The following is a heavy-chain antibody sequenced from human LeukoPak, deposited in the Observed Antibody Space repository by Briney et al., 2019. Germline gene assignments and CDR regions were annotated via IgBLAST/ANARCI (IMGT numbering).Heavy chain of an antibody. Sequence: GGSLRPSCAASGFTFSSNYMSWVRQAPGKGLEWVSLIYSGGSTYYADSVKGRFTISRDNSKNTLYLQMNSLRAEDTAVYYCAVNYYDSSGYYPYFDYWGQGTLVTVSS. CDR2: IYSGGST. CDR3: AVNYYDSSGYYPYFDY. J-gene: IGHJ4*02. CDR1: GFTFSSNY. D-gene: IGHD3-22*01. V-gene: IGHV3-66*01.